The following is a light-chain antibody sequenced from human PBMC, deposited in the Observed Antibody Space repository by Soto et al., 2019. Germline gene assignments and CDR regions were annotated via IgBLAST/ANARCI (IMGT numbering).Light chain of an antibody. J-gene: IGKJ1*01. CDR2: DAS. Sequence: DIQMTQSPSTLSASVGDRVTITCRASQSISSWLAWYQQKPGKAPKLLIYDASSLESGVQSRFSGSGSGTEFTLTISRLQPDDFETYYCQQYNTYSETFGKGTKV. V-gene: IGKV1-5*01. CDR1: QSISSW. CDR3: QQYNTYSET.